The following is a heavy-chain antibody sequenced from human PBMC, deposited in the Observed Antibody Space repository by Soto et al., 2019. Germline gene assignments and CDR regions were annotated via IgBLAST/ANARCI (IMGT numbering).Heavy chain of an antibody. CDR3: ARHLGEGYFDY. Sequence: QLQLQESGPGLVKPSETLSLTCTVSGDSISSSTYFWGWVRQPPGKGLEWIGTIYYSGNTNYNPSLKSRVPISVYTPKDHLSLKLRSVTAADTAVYYCARHLGEGYFDYWGQGTLVTVSS. CDR2: IYYSGNT. CDR1: GDSISSSTYF. J-gene: IGHJ4*02. V-gene: IGHV4-39*01.